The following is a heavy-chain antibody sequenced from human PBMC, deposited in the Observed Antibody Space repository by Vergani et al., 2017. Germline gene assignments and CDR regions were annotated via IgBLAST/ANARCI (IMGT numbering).Heavy chain of an antibody. V-gene: IGHV4-31*03. CDR3: ARDGWLQPFDY. CDR1: GGPISSGGHY. J-gene: IGHJ4*02. D-gene: IGHD5-24*01. Sequence: QVQLQESGAGLVKPSQTLSLTFTVSGGPISSGGHYWSWIRQHPGKGLEGIGYIYYSGNTYYNPSLKSRVTISVETSKNQFSLKLSSVTAADTAVYYCARDGWLQPFDYWGQGTLVTVSS. CDR2: IYYSGNT.